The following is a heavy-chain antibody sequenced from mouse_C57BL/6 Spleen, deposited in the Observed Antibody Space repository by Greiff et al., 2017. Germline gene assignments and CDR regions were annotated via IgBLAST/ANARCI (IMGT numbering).Heavy chain of an antibody. Sequence: QVQLKESGPELVKPGASVKISCKASGYAFSSSWMHWVKQRPGKGLEWIGRIYPGDGDTNYNGKFKGKATMTADKTSSTAYMQLSSLTSEDSAVCSCARSGRDPWFADWGQGTLVTVAA. J-gene: IGHJ3*01. D-gene: IGHD3-1*01. CDR1: GYAFSSSW. V-gene: IGHV1-82*01. CDR3: ARSGRDPWFAD. CDR2: IYPGDGDT.